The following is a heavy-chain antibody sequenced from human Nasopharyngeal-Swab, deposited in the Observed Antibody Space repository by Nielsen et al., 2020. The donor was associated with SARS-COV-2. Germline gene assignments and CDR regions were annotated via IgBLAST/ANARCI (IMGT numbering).Heavy chain of an antibody. J-gene: IGHJ6*02. Sequence: SWTLSLTCTVSGGSISSYYWSWIRPPPGKGLEWIGYIYYSGSTNYTPSLKSRVTISVDTSKNQFSLKLSSVTAADTAVYYCARDWAWAVAGYGMDVWGQGTTVTVSS. D-gene: IGHD6-19*01. CDR2: IYYSGST. V-gene: IGHV4-59*01. CDR3: ARDWAWAVAGYGMDV. CDR1: GGSISSYY.